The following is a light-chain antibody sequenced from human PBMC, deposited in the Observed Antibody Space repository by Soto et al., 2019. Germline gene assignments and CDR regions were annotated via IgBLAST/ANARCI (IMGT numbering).Light chain of an antibody. J-gene: IGKJ1*01. Sequence: EIMWKQSPASLSVSAGGGATVSCRASQSVDSYLVWYQHKPGQAPTLLIFGASNRATGIPARFSGSGSGTDFTLTISRLEPEDFAVYYCHQYDSWTFGQVTKVDIK. V-gene: IGKV3-20*01. CDR2: GAS. CDR3: HQYDSWT. CDR1: QSVDSY.